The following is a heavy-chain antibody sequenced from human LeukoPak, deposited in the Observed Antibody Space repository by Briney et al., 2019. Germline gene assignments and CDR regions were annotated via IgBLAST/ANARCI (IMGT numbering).Heavy chain of an antibody. Sequence: ASVKVSCKASGGTFRSQAVSWVRQAPGQGLVWMGGIIPVFETANYAQKVQGRITISKDDSTSTAYMELSSLTSEDTAVYYCARDTYAYKGGYAFDIWGQGTMVTVSS. CDR3: ARDTYAYKGGYAFDI. V-gene: IGHV1-69*05. D-gene: IGHD5-24*01. CDR2: IIPVFETA. J-gene: IGHJ3*02. CDR1: GGTFRSQA.